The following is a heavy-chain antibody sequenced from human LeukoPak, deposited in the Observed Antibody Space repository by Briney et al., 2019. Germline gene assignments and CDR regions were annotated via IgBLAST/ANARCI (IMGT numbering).Heavy chain of an antibody. CDR1: GFTFSDYY. V-gene: IGHV3-11*01. J-gene: IGHJ4*02. Sequence: GGSLRLSCAASGFTFSDYYMSWVRQAPGKGLEWVSCISSSGSTIYYADSVKGRFTISRDNAKNSLFLQMNSLRAEDTAVYYWAKDRRGGFIVVVLENWGQGILVTDSS. CDR3: AKDRRGGFIVVVLEN. CDR2: ISSSGSTI. D-gene: IGHD2-15*01.